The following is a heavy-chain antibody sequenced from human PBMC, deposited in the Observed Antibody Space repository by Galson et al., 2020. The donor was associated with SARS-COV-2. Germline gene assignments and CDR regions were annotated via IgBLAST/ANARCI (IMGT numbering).Heavy chain of an antibody. J-gene: IGHJ3*01. CDR2: IYCGDSDT. V-gene: IGHV5-51*01. CDR1: EYIFTNYW. Sequence: KIGESLKISCKASEYIFTNYWVGWVRQRPGKGLEWMGIIYCGDSDTRYNPSFQGHVTVSVDRSIDTAYLQWSSLEPSDTAMYFCARHYGPGWPNDALDVWGQATMVTVSS. D-gene: IGHD6-19*01. CDR3: ARHYGPGWPNDALDV.